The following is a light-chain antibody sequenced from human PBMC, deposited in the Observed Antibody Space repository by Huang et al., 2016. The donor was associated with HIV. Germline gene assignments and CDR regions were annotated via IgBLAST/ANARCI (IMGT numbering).Light chain of an antibody. CDR2: GAS. J-gene: IGKJ4*01. CDR1: KSVSSSY. Sequence: EIVLTQSPGTLSLSPGERATLSCRASKSVSSSYLAWYQQIPGQSPRLLIYGASSRATGIPDRFSGSGSGTDFTLTISRLEPEDFAVYYCQQYGSSPLLTFGGGTKVEIK. V-gene: IGKV3-20*01. CDR3: QQYGSSPLLT.